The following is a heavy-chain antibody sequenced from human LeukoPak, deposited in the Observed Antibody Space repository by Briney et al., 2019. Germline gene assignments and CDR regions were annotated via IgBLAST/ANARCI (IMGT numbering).Heavy chain of an antibody. V-gene: IGHV3-66*01. D-gene: IGHD3-22*01. CDR2: IYSGGST. CDR1: GFTVSSNY. Sequence: PGGSLRLSCAASGFTVSSNYMSWVRQAPGKGLEWVSVIYSGGSTYYADSVKGRFTISRDNSKSTLYLQMNSLRAEDTAVYYCASGKYYYDSSGYFDYWGQGTLVTVSS. J-gene: IGHJ4*02. CDR3: ASGKYYYDSSGYFDY.